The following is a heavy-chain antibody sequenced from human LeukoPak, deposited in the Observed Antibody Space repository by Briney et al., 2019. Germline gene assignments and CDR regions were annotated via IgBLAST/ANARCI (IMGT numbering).Heavy chain of an antibody. CDR3: ARVMASGSYYPDY. J-gene: IGHJ4*02. Sequence: SETLSLTCTVSGGSISSGGYYWSWIRQHPGKGLGWIGYIYYSGSTYYNPSLKSRVTISVDTSKNQFSLKLSSVTAADTAVYYCARVMASGSYYPDYWGQGTLVTVSS. CDR2: IYYSGST. D-gene: IGHD1-26*01. V-gene: IGHV4-31*03. CDR1: GGSISSGGYY.